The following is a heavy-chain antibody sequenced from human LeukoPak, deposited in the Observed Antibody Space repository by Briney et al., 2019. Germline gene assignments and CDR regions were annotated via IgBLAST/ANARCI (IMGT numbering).Heavy chain of an antibody. Sequence: NPSETLSLTCTVSGGSISSSSYYWGWIRQPPGKGLECIGSIYYSGSTYYNPSLKSRVTISVDTSKNQFSLKLSSVTAADTAVYYCARQSIAAAAYYFDYWGQGTLVTVSS. CDR1: GGSISSSSYY. V-gene: IGHV4-39*01. J-gene: IGHJ4*02. CDR2: IYYSGST. CDR3: ARQSIAAAAYYFDY. D-gene: IGHD6-13*01.